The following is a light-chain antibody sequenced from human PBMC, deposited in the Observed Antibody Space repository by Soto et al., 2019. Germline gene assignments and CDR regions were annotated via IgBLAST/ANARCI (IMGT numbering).Light chain of an antibody. CDR1: QGIIRW. Sequence: DFQMTQSPSTLSASVGDRVTITCRASQGIIRWLAWYQQKPGKAPKVLIYDASTLESGVPSRFSGSGSGTEFTLTISSLQPDDFATYSCQQYNTYANTFGKGTRLEIK. CDR3: QQYNTYANT. CDR2: DAS. J-gene: IGKJ5*01. V-gene: IGKV1-5*01.